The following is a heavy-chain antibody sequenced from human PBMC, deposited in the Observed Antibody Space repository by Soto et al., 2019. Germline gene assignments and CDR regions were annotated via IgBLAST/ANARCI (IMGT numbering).Heavy chain of an antibody. D-gene: IGHD3-22*01. J-gene: IGHJ3*02. CDR1: GYSFTSYW. CDR2: IYPGDSDT. CDR3: ARLNYYDSSGYVAFDI. Sequence: PXESLKISCKGSGYSFTSYWIGWVRQMPGKGLEWMGIIYPGDSDTRYSPSFQGQVTISADKSISTAYLQWSSLKASDTAMYYCARLNYYDSSGYVAFDIWGQGTMVTVSS. V-gene: IGHV5-51*01.